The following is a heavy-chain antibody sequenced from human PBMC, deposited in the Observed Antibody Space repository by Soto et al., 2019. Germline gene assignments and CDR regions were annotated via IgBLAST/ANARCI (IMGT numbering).Heavy chain of an antibody. V-gene: IGHV4-4*07. J-gene: IGHJ5*02. Sequence: ETRSLTCXVSGASISGFYWSWIRKSAGKGLEWIGRIYATGTTDYNPSLKSRVMMSVDTSKKQFSLKLRSVTAADTAVYYCVRDGTKTLRDWFDPWGQGISVTVSS. CDR1: GASISGFY. D-gene: IGHD1-1*01. CDR3: VRDGTKTLRDWFDP. CDR2: IYATGTT.